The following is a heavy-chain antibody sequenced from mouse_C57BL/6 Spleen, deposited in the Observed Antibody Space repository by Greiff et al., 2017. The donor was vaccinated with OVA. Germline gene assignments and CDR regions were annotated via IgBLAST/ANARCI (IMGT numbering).Heavy chain of an antibody. CDR3: AGGTYSNYAD. D-gene: IGHD2-5*01. Sequence: VQLQQPGAELVKPGASVKLSCTASGYTFTSYCMHWVKQRPGQGLEWIGMIHPDSGSTNYTAKFKSKATLTADKSSSTAYMQLSSLTSEDSAVYYCAGGTYSNYADWGKGALVTVYA. CDR2: IHPDSGST. V-gene: IGHV1-64*01. J-gene: IGHJ3*01. CDR1: GYTFTSYC.